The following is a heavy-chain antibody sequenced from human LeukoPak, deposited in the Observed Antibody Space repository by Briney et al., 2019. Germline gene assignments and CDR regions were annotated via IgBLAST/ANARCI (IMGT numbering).Heavy chain of an antibody. Sequence: PGGSLRLSCAASGFTFSNVWMSWVRQAPGKGLEWVSAISGSGGSTYYADSVKGRFTISRDNSKNTLYLQMNSLRAEDTAVYYCAKSAGYCSSTSCYHFDYWGQGTLVTVSS. CDR3: AKSAGYCSSTSCYHFDY. J-gene: IGHJ4*02. CDR1: GFTFSNVW. CDR2: ISGSGGST. D-gene: IGHD2-2*01. V-gene: IGHV3-23*01.